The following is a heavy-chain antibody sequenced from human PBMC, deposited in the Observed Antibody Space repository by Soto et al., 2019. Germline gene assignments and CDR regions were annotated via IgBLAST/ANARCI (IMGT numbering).Heavy chain of an antibody. V-gene: IGHV1-2*02. CDR2: INPNSGGT. CDR1: GYTFTGYY. CDR3: ARVKRWLQSNSFDY. Sequence: ASVKVSCKASGYTFTGYYMHWVRQAPGQGLEWMGWINPNSGGTNYAQKFQGRVTMTRDTSISTAYMELSRLRSDDTAVYYCARVKRWLQSNSFDYWGQGTLVTVSS. D-gene: IGHD5-12*01. J-gene: IGHJ4*02.